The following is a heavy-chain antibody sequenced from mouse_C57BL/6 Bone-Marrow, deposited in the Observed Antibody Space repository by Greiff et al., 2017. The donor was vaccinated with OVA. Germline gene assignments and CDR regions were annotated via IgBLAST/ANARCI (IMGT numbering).Heavy chain of an antibody. J-gene: IGHJ4*01. CDR3: ARGGYYGSRDAMDY. CDR2: IYPSDSET. CDR1: GYTFTSYW. Sequence: QVQLQQPGAELVRPGSSVKLSCKASGYTFTSYWMAWVKQRPGQGLEWIGNIYPSDSETHYNQKFKDKATLTVDKSSSTAYMQLSSLTSEDSAVYYCARGGYYGSRDAMDYWGQGTSVTVSS. V-gene: IGHV1-61*01. D-gene: IGHD1-1*01.